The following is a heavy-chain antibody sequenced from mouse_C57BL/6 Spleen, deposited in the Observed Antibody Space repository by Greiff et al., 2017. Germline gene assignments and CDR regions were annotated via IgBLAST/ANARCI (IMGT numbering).Heavy chain of an antibody. CDR1: GFSFNTYA. CDR2: IRSKSNNYAT. CDR3: VRESGGSSLYAMDY. D-gene: IGHD1-1*01. V-gene: IGHV10-1*01. Sequence: EVKLMESGGGLVQPKGSLKLSCAASGFSFNTYAMNWVRQAPGKGLEWVARIRSKSNNYATYYADSVKDRFTISRDDSESMLYLQMNNLKTEDTAMYYCVRESGGSSLYAMDYWGQGTSVTVSS. J-gene: IGHJ4*01.